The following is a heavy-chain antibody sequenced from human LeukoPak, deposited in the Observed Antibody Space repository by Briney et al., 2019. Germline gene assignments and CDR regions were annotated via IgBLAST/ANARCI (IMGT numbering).Heavy chain of an antibody. J-gene: IGHJ4*02. Sequence: TLSLTCTVSGGTFSSGGYYWSWIRPHPGQDLEWIGYSYYSGTTYYNPSRKSPITISVDTSKNQFSLKLSSVTAADTAVYYCARAREFGGIDYWGQGTLVTVSS. V-gene: IGHV4-31*01. CDR2: SYYSGTT. D-gene: IGHD3-10*01. CDR3: ARAREFGGIDY. CDR1: GGTFSSGGYY.